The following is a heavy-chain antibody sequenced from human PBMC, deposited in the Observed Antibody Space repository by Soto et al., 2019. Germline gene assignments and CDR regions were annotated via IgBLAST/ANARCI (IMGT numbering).Heavy chain of an antibody. CDR1: GFTFSSYG. D-gene: IGHD6-6*01. CDR3: ARSIGEYSSSVAAFDI. Sequence: GGSLRLSCAASGFTFSSYGMHWVRQAPGKGLEWVAVIWYDGSNKYYADSVKGRFTISRDNSKNTLYLQMNSLRAEDTAVYYCARSIGEYSSSVAAFDIWGQGTMVTVSS. J-gene: IGHJ3*02. CDR2: IWYDGSNK. V-gene: IGHV3-33*01.